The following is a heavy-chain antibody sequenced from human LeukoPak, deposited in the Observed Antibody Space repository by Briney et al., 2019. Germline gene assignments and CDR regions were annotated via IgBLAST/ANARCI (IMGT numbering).Heavy chain of an antibody. Sequence: SCAASGFTFSSYGMHWGRQAPGKGLEWVAFIRYDGSNKYYADSVKGRFTISRDNSKNTLYLQMNSLRAEDTAVYYCAKDPKWVRGVIIRDYYYYMDVWGKGTTVTVSS. J-gene: IGHJ6*03. CDR2: IRYDGSNK. D-gene: IGHD3-10*01. V-gene: IGHV3-30*02. CDR3: AKDPKWVRGVIIRDYYYYMDV. CDR1: GFTFSSYG.